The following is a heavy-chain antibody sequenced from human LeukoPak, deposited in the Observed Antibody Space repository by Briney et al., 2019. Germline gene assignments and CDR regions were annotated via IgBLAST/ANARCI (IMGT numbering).Heavy chain of an antibody. Sequence: PGGSLRLSCAASGFTFSSYGMHWVRQAPGKGLEWVAVIWYDGSNKYYADSVKGRFTISRDNSKNTLYLQMNSLRAEDTAVYYCASSIAAAGTGKDYWGQGTLVTVSS. V-gene: IGHV3-33*01. CDR2: IWYDGSNK. J-gene: IGHJ4*02. CDR1: GFTFSSYG. CDR3: ASSIAAAGTGKDY. D-gene: IGHD6-13*01.